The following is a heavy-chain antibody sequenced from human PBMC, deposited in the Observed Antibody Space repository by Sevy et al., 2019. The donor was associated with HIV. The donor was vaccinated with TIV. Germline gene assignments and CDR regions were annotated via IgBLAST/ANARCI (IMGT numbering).Heavy chain of an antibody. V-gene: IGHV3-21*01. Sequence: GSLRLSCAASGFTFSTYSMNWVRQAPGKGLEWVSSISSSSSYIYYTDSLKGRFTISRDNAKNSLYLQMNSLTAEDTAVYYCARDYVVPTTIDYFYYGMDVWGQGTTVTVSS. CDR2: ISSSSSYI. CDR3: ARDYVVPTTIDYFYYGMDV. CDR1: GFTFSTYS. J-gene: IGHJ6*02. D-gene: IGHD2-2*01.